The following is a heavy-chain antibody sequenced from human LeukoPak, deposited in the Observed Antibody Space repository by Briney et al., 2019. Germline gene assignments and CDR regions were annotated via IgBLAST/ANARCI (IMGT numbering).Heavy chain of an antibody. CDR1: GGSISSYY. J-gene: IGHJ6*03. Sequence: SETLSLTCTVSGGSISSYYWSWIRQPAGKGLEWIGRIYSSGSTNYNPSLKSRVTMSVDTSKNQFSLKLSSVTAADTAVYYCARSPSYAFWSGYYMDAWGKGPTVPASS. D-gene: IGHD3-3*01. V-gene: IGHV4-4*07. CDR3: ARSPSYAFWSGYYMDA. CDR2: IYSSGST.